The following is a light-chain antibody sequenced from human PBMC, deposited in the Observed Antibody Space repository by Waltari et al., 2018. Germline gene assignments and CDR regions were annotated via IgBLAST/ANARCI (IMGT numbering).Light chain of an antibody. V-gene: IGKV1-9*01. Sequence: DIQLTQSPSFLSASVGDRVTITCRASQGISSYLAWYQQKPGKAPKRLIYAASTLQSGVPSRFSGSGSGTEFTLTISSLQPEDFATYYCQQLNSYPWTFGQGTKVEIK. CDR3: QQLNSYPWT. CDR1: QGISSY. J-gene: IGKJ1*01. CDR2: AAS.